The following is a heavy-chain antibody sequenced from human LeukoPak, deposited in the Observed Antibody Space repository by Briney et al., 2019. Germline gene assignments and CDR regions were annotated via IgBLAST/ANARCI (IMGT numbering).Heavy chain of an antibody. CDR2: IYYSGST. J-gene: IGHJ4*02. V-gene: IGHV4-38-2*02. CDR1: GFTFSSYA. Sequence: AGGSLRPSCAASGFTFSSYAMSWVRQAPGKGLEWIGSIYYSGSTYYNPSLKSRVTISVDTSKNQFSLKLSSVTAADTAVYYCARDSLTTYYYDSSGYYHDDYWGQGTLVTVSS. D-gene: IGHD3-22*01. CDR3: ARDSLTTYYYDSSGYYHDDY.